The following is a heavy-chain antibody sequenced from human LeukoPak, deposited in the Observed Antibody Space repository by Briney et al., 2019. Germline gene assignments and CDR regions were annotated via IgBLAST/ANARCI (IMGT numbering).Heavy chain of an antibody. J-gene: IGHJ4*02. V-gene: IGHV1-69*13. CDR1: GGTFSSYA. D-gene: IGHD2-15*01. CDR3: ASCSGGSCYIMDY. CDR2: IIPIFGTA. Sequence: GASVKVSCKASGGTFSSYAISWVRQAPGQGLEWMGGIIPIFGTANYAQKFQGRVTITADESTSTAYMELSSLKSEDTAVYYCASCSGGSCYIMDYWGQGTLVTVSS.